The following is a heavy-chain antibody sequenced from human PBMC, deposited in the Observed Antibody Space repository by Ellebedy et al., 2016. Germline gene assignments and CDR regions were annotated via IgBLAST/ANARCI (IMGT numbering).Heavy chain of an antibody. CDR2: ISGSGGST. CDR3: AKGSVGVTYQGYGMDV. Sequence: GGSLRLSXAASGFTFSNYAMNWVRQAPGKGLEWVSTISGSGGSTYYADSVKGRFTISRDNSINTLFLKMNSLRVEDTAVYYCAKGSVGVTYQGYGMDVWGQGTTVTVSS. J-gene: IGHJ6*02. CDR1: GFTFSNYA. D-gene: IGHD1-26*01. V-gene: IGHV3-23*01.